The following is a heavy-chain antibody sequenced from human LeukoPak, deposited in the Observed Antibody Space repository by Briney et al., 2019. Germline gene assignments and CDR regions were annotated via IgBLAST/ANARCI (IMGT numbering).Heavy chain of an antibody. CDR2: LHADSGMT. CDR1: GFTFSRYA. D-gene: IGHD2-2*01. Sequence: GGSLRLSCATSGFTFSRYAMSWVRQAPGKGLEWVSGLHADSGMTYYADSVKGRFTISRDNSKNTLYFQMNNLRAEDTALYYCVKDFLHGPHIEPVGSVGPFDYWGQGTLVTVSS. V-gene: IGHV3-23*01. CDR3: VKDFLHGPHIEPVGSVGPFDY. J-gene: IGHJ4*02.